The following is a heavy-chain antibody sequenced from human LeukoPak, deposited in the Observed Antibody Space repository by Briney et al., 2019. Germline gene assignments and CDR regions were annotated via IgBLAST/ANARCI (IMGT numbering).Heavy chain of an antibody. D-gene: IGHD2-21*02. CDR1: GGTFSSYA. Sequence: ASVKVSCKASGGTFSSYAISWVRQATGQGLEWMGWMNPNSGNTGYAQKFQGRVTMTRNTSISTAYMELSSLRSEDTAVYYCARGDHDFTFDYWGQGTLVTVSS. CDR2: MNPNSGNT. V-gene: IGHV1-8*02. J-gene: IGHJ4*02. CDR3: ARGDHDFTFDY.